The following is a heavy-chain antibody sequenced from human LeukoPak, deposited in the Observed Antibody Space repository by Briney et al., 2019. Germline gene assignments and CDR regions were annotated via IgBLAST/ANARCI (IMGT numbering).Heavy chain of an antibody. J-gene: IGHJ4*02. V-gene: IGHV4-4*02. CDR1: GGSISSSNW. CDR2: IYHSGST. Sequence: PSGTLSLTCAVSGGSISSSNWWSWVRQPPGKGLEWIGEIYHSGSTNYNPSLKSRVTISVDKSKNQFSLKLSSVTAADTAVYHCARMDGDSGHTFDYWGQGTLVTVSS. D-gene: IGHD5-12*01. CDR3: ARMDGDSGHTFDY.